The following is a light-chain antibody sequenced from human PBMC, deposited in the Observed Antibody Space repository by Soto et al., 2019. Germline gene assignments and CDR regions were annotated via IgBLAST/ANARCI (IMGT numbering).Light chain of an antibody. CDR2: DAS. J-gene: IGKJ4*01. Sequence: PGESATLSRRASQSLRSGDLAWYQLKPGQAPRLLIYDASSRATGIPDRFSGGGSGTDGTLTISRLEHEDGAVYYCQQFSSYTLTFGGGTKVDIK. CDR1: QSLRSGD. V-gene: IGKV3-20*01. CDR3: QQFSSYTLT.